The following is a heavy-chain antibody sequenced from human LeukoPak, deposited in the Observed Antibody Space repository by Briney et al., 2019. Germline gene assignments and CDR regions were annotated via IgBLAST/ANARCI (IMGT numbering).Heavy chain of an antibody. J-gene: IGHJ4*02. Sequence: PSETLSLTCAVYGGSFSGYYWSWIRQPPGKGLEWIGEINHSGSTNYNPSLKSRVTISVDTSKNQFSLKLSSVTAADTAVCYCARRGRVVVTAIRQYYFDYWGQGTLVTVSS. V-gene: IGHV4-34*01. CDR1: GGSFSGYY. CDR3: ARRGRVVVTAIRQYYFDY. D-gene: IGHD2-21*02. CDR2: INHSGST.